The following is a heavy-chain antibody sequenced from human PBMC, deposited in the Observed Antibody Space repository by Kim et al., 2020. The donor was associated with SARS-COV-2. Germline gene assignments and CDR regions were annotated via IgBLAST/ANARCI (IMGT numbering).Heavy chain of an antibody. CDR3: AVHPNYYDSSGQRESWFDP. V-gene: IGHV3-53*01. CDR1: GFTVSSNY. Sequence: GGSLRLSCAASGFTVSSNYMSWVRQAPGKGLEWVSVIYSGGSTYYADSVKGRFTISRDNSKNTLYLQMNSLRAEDTAVYYCAVHPNYYDSSGQRESWFDPWGQGTLVTVSS. D-gene: IGHD3-22*01. CDR2: IYSGGST. J-gene: IGHJ5*02.